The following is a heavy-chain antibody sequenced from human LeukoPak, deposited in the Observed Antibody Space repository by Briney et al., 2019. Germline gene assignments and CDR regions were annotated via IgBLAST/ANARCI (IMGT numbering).Heavy chain of an antibody. D-gene: IGHD6-6*01. J-gene: IGHJ4*02. CDR3: AGGESEYSSSGDFAY. Sequence: GGSLRLSCAASGFTFSSYAMSWVRQAPGKGLEWVSLISGSGGSTYYADSVKGRFTISRDNSKNTLYLQMNSLRAEDTAVYYCAGGESEYSSSGDFAYWGQGTLVTVSS. V-gene: IGHV3-23*01. CDR1: GFTFSSYA. CDR2: ISGSGGST.